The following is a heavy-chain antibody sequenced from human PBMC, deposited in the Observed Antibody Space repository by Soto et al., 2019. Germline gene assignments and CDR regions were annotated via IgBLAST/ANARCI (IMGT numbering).Heavy chain of an antibody. V-gene: IGHV1-69*01. CDR3: VTGGGVDVVTTTRVVFDY. D-gene: IGHD2-21*02. CDR2: IIPVFGTA. Sequence: QVLLVQSGAEVKKSGSSVKVSCKASGGSFSSYAISWVRQAPGQGLEWMGGIIPVFGTANYAQKFQGRVTITADDSTSTVYMELGSLRSDDTAMYYCVTGGGVDVVTTTRVVFDYWGQGTLLTVSS. CDR1: GGSFSSYA. J-gene: IGHJ4*02.